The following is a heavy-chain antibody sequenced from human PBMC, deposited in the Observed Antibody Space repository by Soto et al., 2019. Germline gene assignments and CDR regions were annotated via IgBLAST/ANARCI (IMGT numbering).Heavy chain of an antibody. Sequence: SVKVSCKASGYTFTGDYIHWVRQAPGQGLEWMGWTSPSSLATNYAQRFQGRVTMSRDRATSTAYMELRSLRSDDTAVYYCASDYFGVVPWGQGTLVTVSS. CDR1: GYTFTGDY. D-gene: IGHD3-3*01. CDR2: TSPSSLAT. V-gene: IGHV1-2*02. CDR3: ASDYFGVVP. J-gene: IGHJ5*02.